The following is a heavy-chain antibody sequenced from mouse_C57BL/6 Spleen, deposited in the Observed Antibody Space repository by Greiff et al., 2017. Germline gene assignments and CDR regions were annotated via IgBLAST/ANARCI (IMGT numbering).Heavy chain of an antibody. CDR3: GRRLRLQDFDY. Sequence: VQLQQPGAELVRPGSSVKLSCKASGYTFASYWMDWVKQRPGQGLEWIGNIYPSDSETHYNQKFKDKATLTVDKSSSTAYMQLSSLTSEDSAVYYGGRRLRLQDFDYWGQGTTLTVSS. D-gene: IGHD3-2*02. J-gene: IGHJ2*01. CDR2: IYPSDSET. V-gene: IGHV1-61*01. CDR1: GYTFASYW.